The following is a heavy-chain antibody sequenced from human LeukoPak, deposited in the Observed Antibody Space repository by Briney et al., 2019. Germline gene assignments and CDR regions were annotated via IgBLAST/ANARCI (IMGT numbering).Heavy chain of an antibody. CDR2: INEDGSIT. CDR1: GFTFRTYW. J-gene: IGHJ4*02. CDR3: GRDLGGRAGY. D-gene: IGHD1-26*01. V-gene: IGHV3-74*01. Sequence: GGSLRLSCAVSGFTFRTYWMHWVRQVPGEGLVWVSRINEDGSITNYADSVKGRFSISRDNAENTLYLQMNSLRAEDTAVYYCGRDLGGRAGYWGQGTLVTVSS.